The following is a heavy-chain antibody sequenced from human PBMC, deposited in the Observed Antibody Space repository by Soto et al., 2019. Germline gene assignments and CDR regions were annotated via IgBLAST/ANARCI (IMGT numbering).Heavy chain of an antibody. CDR1: GGSFSGYL. CDR3: QGGDS. D-gene: IGHD3-16*01. CDR2: INDSGRT. V-gene: IGHV4-34*01. Sequence: SETLSLTCAVYGGSFSGYLWGWIRQPPGKGLEWLGEINDSGRTYYNPSLKSRLTMSVDTSKKHVSLSLTSVTAADTAVYYCQGGDSWGQGTMVTVYS. J-gene: IGHJ4*02.